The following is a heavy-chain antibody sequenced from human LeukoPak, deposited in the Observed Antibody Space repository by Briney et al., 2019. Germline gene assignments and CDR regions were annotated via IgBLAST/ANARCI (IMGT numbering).Heavy chain of an antibody. CDR1: GGSVNSYG. CDR3: ARSSQLLREGYFDS. Sequence: SVKVSFKCSGGSVNSYGTSWVRQAQGQGMEWEGGMIPNFGRGNDEKKFQGRGTITTDETTKTAYMELSSLRSEDPAVYYCARSSQLLREGYFDSWGQGTLVTVSS. CDR2: MIPNFGRG. J-gene: IGHJ4*02. D-gene: IGHD1-26*01. V-gene: IGHV1-69*05.